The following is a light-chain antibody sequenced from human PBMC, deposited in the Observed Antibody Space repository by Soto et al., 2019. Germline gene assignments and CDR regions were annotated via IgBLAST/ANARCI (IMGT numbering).Light chain of an antibody. CDR3: CAYARGLTWV. CDR1: SSDVGSYDF. Sequence: QSVLTQPASVSGSLGQSITLSCTGTSSDVGSYDFVSWYQQHPGTAPKLMIYEVNKRPSGVTNRFSGSKSGNTASLTISGRSAEDEAHYYACAYARGLTWVFGGGTKLTLL. J-gene: IGLJ2*01. V-gene: IGLV2-23*02. CDR2: EVN.